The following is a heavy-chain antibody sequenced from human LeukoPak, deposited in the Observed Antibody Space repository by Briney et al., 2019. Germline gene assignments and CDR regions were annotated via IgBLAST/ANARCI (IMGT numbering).Heavy chain of an antibody. CDR2: ISGSGDST. D-gene: IGHD3-22*01. J-gene: IGHJ4*02. Sequence: PGGSLRLSCAASGFTFSSYAMSWVRQAPGKGLEWVSAISGSGDSTYYSDSVKGRFTISRYNSKNTLYVQMNSLRAEDTAVYYCAKPLVSDYYDSSGYWGYWGQGTLVTVSS. CDR1: GFTFSSYA. CDR3: AKPLVSDYYDSSGYWGY. V-gene: IGHV3-23*01.